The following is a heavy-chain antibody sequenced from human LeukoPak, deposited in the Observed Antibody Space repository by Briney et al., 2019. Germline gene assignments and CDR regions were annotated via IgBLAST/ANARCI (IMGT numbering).Heavy chain of an antibody. CDR2: IYHSGST. CDR3: ARGPDYDSSGYYHVDGWFDP. Sequence: SETLSLTCAVSGGSISSSNWWSWVRQPPGKGLEWIGEIYHSGSTNYNPSHKSRVTISVDKSKNQFSLKLSSVTAADTAVYYCARGPDYDSSGYYHVDGWFDPWGQGTLVTVSS. CDR1: GGSISSSNW. V-gene: IGHV4-4*02. D-gene: IGHD3-22*01. J-gene: IGHJ5*02.